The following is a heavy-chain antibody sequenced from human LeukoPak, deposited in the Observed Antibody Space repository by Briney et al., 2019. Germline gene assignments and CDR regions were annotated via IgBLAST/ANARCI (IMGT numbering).Heavy chain of an antibody. V-gene: IGHV3-72*01. CDR2: IRNKADGYTT. CDR1: GFTFSPHY. D-gene: IGHD3-10*01. J-gene: IGHJ4*02. Sequence: GGALRHSCAASGFTFSPHYMDCVRHSLGQGLQWGGLIRNKADGYTTIYPASVKGRFTISRGDSKNSIYLQMDSLKAEDTAVYYCGDLGRTGTDDWGEGTPVTVAS. CDR3: GDLGRTGTDD.